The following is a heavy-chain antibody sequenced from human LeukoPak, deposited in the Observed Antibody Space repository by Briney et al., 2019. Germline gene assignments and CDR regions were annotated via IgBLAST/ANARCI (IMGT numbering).Heavy chain of an antibody. CDR2: IYTSGST. J-gene: IGHJ3*02. CDR3: ARVSGYCSGGSCPPVGI. V-gene: IGHV4-61*02. Sequence: SQTLSLTCTVSGGSISSGSYYWSWIRQPAGKGVEWIGRIYTSGSTNYNPSLKSRVTISVDTSKNQFSLKLSSVTAADTAVYYCARVSGYCSGGSCPPVGICGQGTMVTVSS. D-gene: IGHD2-15*01. CDR1: GGSISSGSYY.